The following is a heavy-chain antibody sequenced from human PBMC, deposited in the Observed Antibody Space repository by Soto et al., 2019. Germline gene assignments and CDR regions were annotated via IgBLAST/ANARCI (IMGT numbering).Heavy chain of an antibody. D-gene: IGHD3-22*01. V-gene: IGHV3-23*01. CDR3: AKRYYESSGYSPFDY. J-gene: IGHJ4*02. Sequence: PGGSLRLSCAASGFTFSSYAMSWVRQAPGKGLEWVSAISGSGGSTYYADSVKGRFTISRDNSKNTLYLQMNSLRAEDTAVYYCAKRYYESSGYSPFDYWGQGTLVTVSS. CDR1: GFTFSSYA. CDR2: ISGSGGST.